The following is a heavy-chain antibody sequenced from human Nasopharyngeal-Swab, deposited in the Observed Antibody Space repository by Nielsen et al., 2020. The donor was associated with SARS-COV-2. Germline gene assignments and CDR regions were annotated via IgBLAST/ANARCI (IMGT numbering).Heavy chain of an antibody. V-gene: IGHV5-51*01. D-gene: IGHD2-2*01. J-gene: IGHJ6*02. CDR2: IYPGDSDT. CDR3: ARHLHCSSTSCYEATGYYYYGMDV. CDR1: GYSFTSYW. Sequence: GGSLRLSCKGSGYSFTSYWIGWVRQMPGKGLEWMGIIYPGDSDTRYSPSFQGQVTISADKSISTAYLQWSSLKASDTAMYYCARHLHCSSTSCYEATGYYYYGMDVWGQGTTVTVSS.